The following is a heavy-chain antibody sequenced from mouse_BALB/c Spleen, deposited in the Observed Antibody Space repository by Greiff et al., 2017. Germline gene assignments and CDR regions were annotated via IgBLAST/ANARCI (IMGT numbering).Heavy chain of an antibody. CDR3: ARQRGGYDGY. CDR2: ISSGGSYT. Sequence: DVQLQESGGGLVKPGGSLKLSCAASGFTFSSYAMSWVRQTPEKRLEWVATISSGGSYTYYPDSVKGRFTISRDNAKNTLYLQMSSLRSEDTAMYYCARQRGGYDGYWGQGTTLTVSS. D-gene: IGHD2-2*01. CDR1: GFTFSSYA. V-gene: IGHV5-9-3*01. J-gene: IGHJ2*01.